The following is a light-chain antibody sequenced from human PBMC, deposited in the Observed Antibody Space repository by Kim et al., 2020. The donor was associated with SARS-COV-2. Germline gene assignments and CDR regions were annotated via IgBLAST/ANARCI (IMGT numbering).Light chain of an antibody. Sequence: QSALTQPASVSGSPGQSIAIPCTGTSSDVGGYNSVSWYQQHPGKVPKVLIYDVSNRPSGVSDRFSGSKSGNTASLTISGLRAEDEADYYCSSYTSSTTLVFGGGTQLTVL. J-gene: IGLJ2*01. CDR3: SSYTSSTTLV. CDR2: DVS. CDR1: SSDVGGYNS. V-gene: IGLV2-14*03.